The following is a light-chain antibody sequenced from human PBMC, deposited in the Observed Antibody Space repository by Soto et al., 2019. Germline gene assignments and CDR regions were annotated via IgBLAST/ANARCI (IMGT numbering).Light chain of an antibody. CDR2: GAS. V-gene: IGKV3-20*01. Sequence: EIVFTQSPGTPSLSPGERASLSCRASQKISSTVLAWYQQKPGQAPRLLFYGASSRATGIPDRFIGSGSGTDFTLTITGLEPEDFAVYYCQQYGSSRRTFGQGTKVDI. J-gene: IGKJ1*01. CDR1: QKISSTV. CDR3: QQYGSSRRT.